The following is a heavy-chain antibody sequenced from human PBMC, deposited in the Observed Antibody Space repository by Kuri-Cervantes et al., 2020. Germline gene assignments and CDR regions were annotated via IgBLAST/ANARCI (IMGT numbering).Heavy chain of an antibody. CDR3: AKSALTYYDILTGYYRS. J-gene: IGHJ5*02. V-gene: IGHV3-30*18. CDR2: ISYDGSNK. Sequence: GESLKISCAASGFTFSSYAMSWVRQAPGKGLEWVAVISYDGSNKYYADSVKGRFTISRDNSKNTLYLQMNSLRAEDTAVYYCAKSALTYYDILTGYYRSWGQGTLVTVSS. D-gene: IGHD3-9*01. CDR1: GFTFSSYA.